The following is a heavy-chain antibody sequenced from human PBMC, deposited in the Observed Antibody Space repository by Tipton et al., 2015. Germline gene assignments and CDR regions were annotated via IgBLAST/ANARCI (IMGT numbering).Heavy chain of an antibody. D-gene: IGHD2/OR15-2a*01. Sequence: TLSLTCSVSGGSVTSGSYYWTWIRQPPGKGLEWIGWIYYTGSTDYHPSLKSRVTISVDTSKNQFSLKLSSVTAADTAVYYCARSPFKSGYFDSWGQGILVTVSS. CDR2: IYYTGST. CDR1: GGSVTSGSYY. V-gene: IGHV4-61*01. CDR3: ARSPFKSGYFDS. J-gene: IGHJ4*02.